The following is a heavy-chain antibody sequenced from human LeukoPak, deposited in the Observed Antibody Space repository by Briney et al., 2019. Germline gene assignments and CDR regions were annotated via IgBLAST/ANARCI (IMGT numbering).Heavy chain of an antibody. CDR3: ATKYYYDSSGYAAPNFDY. V-gene: IGHV5-51*01. J-gene: IGHJ4*02. CDR2: IYPGDSDT. D-gene: IGHD3-22*01. CDR1: GYSFTSYW. Sequence: LGESLKISCKGSGYSFTSYWIGWVRQMPGKGLEWMGIIYPGDSDTRYSPSFQGQVTISADKSISTAYLQRSSLKASDTAMYYCATKYYYDSSGYAAPNFDYWGQGTLVTVSS.